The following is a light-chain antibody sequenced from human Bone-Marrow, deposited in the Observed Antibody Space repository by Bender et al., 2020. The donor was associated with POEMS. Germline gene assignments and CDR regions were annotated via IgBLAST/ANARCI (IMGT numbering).Light chain of an antibody. CDR3: QVWLIARDHWV. J-gene: IGLJ3*02. Sequence: SYVLTQSPPVSVAPGQTAMITCEGDNIGSNSVHWYQQRPGQAPVLVVYDDNERSSGIPERFSGSNSGTRATLTITRVEAGDEADYYCQVWLIARDHWVFGRGTKLTVL. CDR1: NIGSNS. CDR2: DDN. V-gene: IGLV3-21*02.